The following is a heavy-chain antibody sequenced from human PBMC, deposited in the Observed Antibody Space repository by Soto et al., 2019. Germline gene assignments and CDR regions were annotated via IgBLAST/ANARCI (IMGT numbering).Heavy chain of an antibody. V-gene: IGHV3-11*01. CDR3: ARDRDIVVVPAVQGTYGMDV. CDR1: GFTFSDYY. CDR2: ISSSGSTI. Sequence: PGGSLRLSCAASGFTFSDYYMSWIRQAPGKGLEWVSYISSSGSTIYYADSVKGRFTISRDNAKNSLYRQMNSLRAEDTAVYYCARDRDIVVVPAVQGTYGMDVWGQGTTVTVSS. J-gene: IGHJ6*02. D-gene: IGHD2-2*01.